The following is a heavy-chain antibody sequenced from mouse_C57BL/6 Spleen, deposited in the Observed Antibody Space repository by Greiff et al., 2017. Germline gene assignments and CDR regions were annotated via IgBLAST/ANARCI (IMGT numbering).Heavy chain of an antibody. D-gene: IGHD1-1*01. Sequence: EVQLQQSGPELVKPGASVKIPCKASGYTFTDYNMDWVKQSHGKSLEWIGDINPNNGGTIYNQKFKGKATLTVDKSSSTAYMELRSLTSEDTAGYYCARRTTVVAKDYFDYWGQGTTLTVSS. CDR1: GYTFTDYN. J-gene: IGHJ2*01. V-gene: IGHV1-18*01. CDR3: ARRTTVVAKDYFDY. CDR2: INPNNGGT.